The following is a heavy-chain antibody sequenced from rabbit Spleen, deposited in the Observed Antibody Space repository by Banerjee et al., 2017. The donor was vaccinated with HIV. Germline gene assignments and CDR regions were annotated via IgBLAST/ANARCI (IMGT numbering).Heavy chain of an antibody. Sequence: QEQLVESGGGLVQPGGSLKLSCKASEFDFSSFGVSWVRQAPGKGLEWIGYIEPIFGTTYYASWVNGRFTISSHNAQNTLYLQLSTLTAADTATYFCVRGSYYTYGYAGYAYATSAFDPWGQGTLVTVS. CDR3: VRGSYYTYGYAGYAYATSAFDP. CDR1: EFDFSSFG. J-gene: IGHJ2*01. D-gene: IGHD6-1*01. CDR2: IEPIFGTT. V-gene: IGHV1S47*01.